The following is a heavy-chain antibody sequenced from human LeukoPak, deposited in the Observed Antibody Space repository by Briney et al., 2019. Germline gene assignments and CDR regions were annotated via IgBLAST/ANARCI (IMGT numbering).Heavy chain of an antibody. CDR3: ANRLYSGCVGFAFDI. D-gene: IGHD5-12*01. V-gene: IGHV3-9*01. CDR2: ISWNSGRR. Sequence: SLXLSCAASXFTFDNYDMRWVRQAPGKGLEWVAGISWNSGRRDYADSVKGRFTISRDNDKNSVYLKMNSQRAEDTALYYSANRLYSGCVGFAFDIWGQGTMVTVSS. CDR1: XFTFDNYD. J-gene: IGHJ3*02.